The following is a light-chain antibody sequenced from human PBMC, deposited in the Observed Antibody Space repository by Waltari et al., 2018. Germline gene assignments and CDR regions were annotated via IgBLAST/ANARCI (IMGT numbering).Light chain of an antibody. CDR3: QHYGSSPT. V-gene: IGKV3-20*01. CDR1: QSVTGST. Sequence: IVLSQSPGTLSLSPGERATLSCRASQSVTGSTLAWYQQKAGQAPRLLIYGASSRAAGIPDRFSGSGSGTDFTLTITRLEPEDFAVYYCQHYGSSPTFGQGAKVEIK. J-gene: IGKJ1*01. CDR2: GAS.